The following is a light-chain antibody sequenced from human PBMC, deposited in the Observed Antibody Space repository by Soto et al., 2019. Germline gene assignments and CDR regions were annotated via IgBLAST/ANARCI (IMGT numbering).Light chain of an antibody. CDR1: QSVSSY. CDR2: DAS. CDR3: QQYNNWPPIT. V-gene: IGKV3-11*01. Sequence: IVLTQSPATLSLSPGERATLSCRASQSVSSYLAWYQQKPGQAPRLLIYDASNRATGIPARFRGSGSGTQFTLTISSLQSEDSAVYYCQQYNNWPPITFGQGTRLEIK. J-gene: IGKJ5*01.